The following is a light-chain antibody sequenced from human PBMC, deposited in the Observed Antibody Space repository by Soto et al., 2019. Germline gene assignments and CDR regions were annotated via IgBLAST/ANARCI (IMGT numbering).Light chain of an antibody. CDR1: SSDVGSYNL. CDR3: CSYAGTYVV. CDR2: EGS. J-gene: IGLJ2*01. V-gene: IGLV2-23*01. Sequence: QSALTQPASVSGSLGQSITISCTGTSSDVGSYNLVSWYQQHPGKAPKLMIYEGSKRPSGVSNRFSGSKSGNTASLTISGLQAEDEADYYCCSYAGTYVVFGGGTKVTVL.